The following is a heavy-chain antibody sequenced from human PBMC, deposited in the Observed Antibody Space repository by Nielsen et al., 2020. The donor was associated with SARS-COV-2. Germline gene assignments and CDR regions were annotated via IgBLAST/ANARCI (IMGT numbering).Heavy chain of an antibody. V-gene: IGHV3-30*02. CDR2: IWYDGSNK. D-gene: IGHD2-15*01. CDR1: GFTFSSYG. Sequence: GESLKISCAASGFTFSSYGMHWVRQAPGKGLEWVAVIWYDGSNKYYADSVKGRFTISRDNSKNTLYLQMNSLRAEDTAVYYCAKAGGSYCSGGSCYSSYFDYWGQGTLVTVSS. J-gene: IGHJ4*02. CDR3: AKAGGSYCSGGSCYSSYFDY.